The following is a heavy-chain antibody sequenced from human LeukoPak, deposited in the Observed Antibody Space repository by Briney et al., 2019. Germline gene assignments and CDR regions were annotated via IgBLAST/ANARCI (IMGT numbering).Heavy chain of an antibody. D-gene: IGHD3-3*01. CDR2: ISGSGSST. Sequence: PGGSLRLSCTASGFTFSSYSMNWVRQAPGKGLAWVSAISGSGSSTYYADSVKGRFTISRDNSKNTLYLQMNSLRAEDTAVYYCASLLRFLFFDYWGQGTLVTVSS. CDR3: ASLLRFLFFDY. V-gene: IGHV3-23*01. J-gene: IGHJ4*02. CDR1: GFTFSSYS.